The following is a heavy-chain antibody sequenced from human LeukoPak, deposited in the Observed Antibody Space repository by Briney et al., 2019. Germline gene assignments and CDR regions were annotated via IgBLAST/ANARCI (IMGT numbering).Heavy chain of an antibody. V-gene: IGHV3-9*01. CDR1: GFTFDYYA. D-gene: IGHD4-17*01. Sequence: GGSLRLSCAASGFTFDYYAMHWVRHAPGKGLEWVSGISWNSGSIAYADSVQGRFTISRDNAKNSLYLQINSLRAEDTALYYCAKDIAYGDEYFDLWGRGTLVTVSS. CDR2: ISWNSGSI. CDR3: AKDIAYGDEYFDL. J-gene: IGHJ2*01.